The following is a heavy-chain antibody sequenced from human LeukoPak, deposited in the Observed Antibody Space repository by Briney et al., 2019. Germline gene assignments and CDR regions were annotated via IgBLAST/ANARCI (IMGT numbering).Heavy chain of an antibody. CDR3: AKVSTHYYGSGQDYYMDV. CDR1: GFTFSSYG. J-gene: IGHJ6*03. Sequence: PGGSLRLSCAASGFTFSSYGMHWVRQAPGKGLEWVAVISYDGSNKYYADSVKGRFTISRDNSKNTLYLQMNSLRAEDTAVYYCAKVSTHYYGSGQDYYMDVWGKGTAVTISS. V-gene: IGHV3-30*18. D-gene: IGHD3-10*01. CDR2: ISYDGSNK.